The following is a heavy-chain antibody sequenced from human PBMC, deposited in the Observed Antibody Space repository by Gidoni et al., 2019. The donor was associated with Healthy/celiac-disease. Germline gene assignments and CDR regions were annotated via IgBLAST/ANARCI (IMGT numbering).Heavy chain of an antibody. Sequence: QVQLVQSGAEVKKPGSSVKVSCKASGGTFSSYAISWVRQAPGQGLEWMGGIIPIFGTANYAQKFQGRVTITADESTSTAYMELSSLRSEDTAVYYCARSPFRDYVWGNPGGLSYYYYYYGMDVWGQGTTVTVSS. CDR1: GGTFSSYA. CDR3: ARSPFRDYVWGNPGGLSYYYYYYGMDV. J-gene: IGHJ6*02. CDR2: IIPIFGTA. D-gene: IGHD3-16*01. V-gene: IGHV1-69*01.